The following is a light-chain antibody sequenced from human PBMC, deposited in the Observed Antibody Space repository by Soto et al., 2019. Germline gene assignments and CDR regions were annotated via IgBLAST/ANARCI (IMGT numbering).Light chain of an antibody. Sequence: LRQSPAPLNKYPGERATLSCRASQSVSNYLAWYRQKPGQAPRLLIYDTSNRATGIPARFSGSGSGTDFTLTISSLEPEDFAVYYRQQRSDSITFGQGTRLEIK. CDR3: QQRSDSIT. CDR2: DTS. V-gene: IGKV3-11*01. CDR1: QSVSNY. J-gene: IGKJ5*01.